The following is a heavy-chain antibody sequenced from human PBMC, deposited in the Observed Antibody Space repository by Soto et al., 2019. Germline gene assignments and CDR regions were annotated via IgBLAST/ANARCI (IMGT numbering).Heavy chain of an antibody. CDR2: IYPGDSDT. V-gene: IGHV5-51*01. CDR1: GYSFTIYW. Sequence: GESLKISCKGSGYSFTIYWIGWVRQMPGKGLEWMGIIYPGDSDTRYSPSFQGQVTISADKSVSTAYLQWSSLKACDTARYYCARQYSSSWYQMFDYWGQGTLVTVSS. D-gene: IGHD6-13*01. CDR3: ARQYSSSWYQMFDY. J-gene: IGHJ4*02.